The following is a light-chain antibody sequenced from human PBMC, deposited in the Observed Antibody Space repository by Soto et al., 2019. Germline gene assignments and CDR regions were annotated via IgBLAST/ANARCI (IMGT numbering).Light chain of an antibody. V-gene: IGKV1-9*01. CDR3: QQYNSYLYT. CDR1: QGLSSS. J-gene: IGKJ2*01. Sequence: DIQLTQSPSFLSASVGDRVTITCRASQGLSSSLAWYQQRPGKAPQLLIYPASTLQSGVPARFSGSGSGTEFTLTISSLQSDDFATYYCQQYNSYLYTFGQGTKVDIK. CDR2: PAS.